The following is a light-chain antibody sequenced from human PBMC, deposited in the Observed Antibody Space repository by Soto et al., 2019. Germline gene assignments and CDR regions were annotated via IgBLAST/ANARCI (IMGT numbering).Light chain of an antibody. CDR1: SSNIGAGYD. CDR3: CSSGGSPTYV. Sequence: QSVLTQPPSVSGAPGQRVTISCTGSSSNIGAGYDLHWYQQLPGTAPKLLIYGNSNRPSGVPDRFSGSKSGTSASLAITGLQAEDEADYYCCSSGGSPTYVFGTGTKLTVL. V-gene: IGLV1-40*01. J-gene: IGLJ1*01. CDR2: GNS.